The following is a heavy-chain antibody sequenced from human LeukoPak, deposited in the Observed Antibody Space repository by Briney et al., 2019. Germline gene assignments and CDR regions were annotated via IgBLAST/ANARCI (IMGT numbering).Heavy chain of an antibody. CDR1: GGSISSSSYY. D-gene: IGHD6-13*01. J-gene: IGHJ4*02. V-gene: IGHV4-30-4*08. CDR2: IYYSGST. CDR3: AREDGSSWYYFDY. Sequence: SETLPVTCTVSGGSISSSSYYWAWIRQPPGKGLEWIGYIYYSGSTYYNPSLKSRVTISVDTSKNQFSLKLSSVTAADTAVYYCAREDGSSWYYFDYWGQGTLVTVSS.